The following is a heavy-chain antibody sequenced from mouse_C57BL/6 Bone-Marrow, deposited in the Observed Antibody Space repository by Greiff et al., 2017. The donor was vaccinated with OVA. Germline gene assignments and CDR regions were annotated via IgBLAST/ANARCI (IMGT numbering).Heavy chain of an antibody. D-gene: IGHD1-1*01. CDR3: ARWDGRGY. Sequence: QVHVKQSGPELVKPGASVKISCKASGYAFSSSWMNWVKQRPGKGLEWIGRIYPGDGDTNYNGKFKGKATLTADKSSSTAYMQLSSLTSEDSAVYFCARWDGRGYWGQGTTLTVAS. J-gene: IGHJ2*01. CDR1: GYAFSSSW. V-gene: IGHV1-82*01. CDR2: IYPGDGDT.